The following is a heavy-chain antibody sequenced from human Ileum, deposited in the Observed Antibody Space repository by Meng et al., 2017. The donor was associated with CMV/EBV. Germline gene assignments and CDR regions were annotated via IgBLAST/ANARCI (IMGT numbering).Heavy chain of an antibody. CDR1: GFTFSSYW. Sequence: GESLKISCAASGFTFSSYWMSWVRQAPGKGLEWVAHIKQDGSEKYYVDSVQGRFTISRDNAKNSLYLQMNSLRAEDTAVYYCAKDSRWLVRFGELGGRTRYYSYGMDVWGQGTTVTVAS. D-gene: IGHD3-10*01. J-gene: IGHJ6*02. V-gene: IGHV3-7*01. CDR3: AKDSRWLVRFGELGGRTRYYSYGMDV. CDR2: IKQDGSEK.